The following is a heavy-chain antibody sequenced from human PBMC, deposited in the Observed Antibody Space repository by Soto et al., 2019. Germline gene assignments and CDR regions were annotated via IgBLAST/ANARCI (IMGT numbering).Heavy chain of an antibody. CDR3: AKGRGSSNYDPCGY. D-gene: IGHD4-4*01. V-gene: IGHV3-30*18. CDR1: GFTLSSYG. Sequence: QVQLVESGGGVVQPGRSLRLSCAASGFTLSSYGMHWVRQTPGRGLERVAVISYDGGNKQYADSVKDRFTISRDNSKNTLYLQMDRLRAEDTAVYYCAKGRGSSNYDPCGYWGQGTLVIVSS. J-gene: IGHJ4*02. CDR2: ISYDGGNK.